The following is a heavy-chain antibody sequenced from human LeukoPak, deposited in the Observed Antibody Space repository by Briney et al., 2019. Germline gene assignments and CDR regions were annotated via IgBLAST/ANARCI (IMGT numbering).Heavy chain of an antibody. J-gene: IGHJ3*02. CDR1: GGSISSYY. V-gene: IGHV4-59*08. CDR2: IYYSGST. Sequence: PSETLSLTCTVSGGSISSYYWSWIRQPPGKGLEWIGYIYYSGSTNYNPSLKSRVTISVDTSKNQFSLKLSSVTAADTAVYYCARSITIFGVVIIGHDAFDIWGQGTMVTVSS. D-gene: IGHD3-3*01. CDR3: ARSITIFGVVIIGHDAFDI.